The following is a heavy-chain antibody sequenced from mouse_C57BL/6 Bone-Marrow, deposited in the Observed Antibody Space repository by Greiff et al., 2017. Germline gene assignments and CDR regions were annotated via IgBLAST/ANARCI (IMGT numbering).Heavy chain of an antibody. CDR3: ARGGIYYGNYGAGVDY. Sequence: QVQLQQPGAELVRPGSSVKLSCKASGYTFTSYWMHWVKQRPIQGLEWIGNIDPSDSETHYNQKFKDKATLTVDKSSSTAYMQLSSLTSEDSAVYYWARGGIYYGNYGAGVDYWGQGTTLTVSS. CDR1: GYTFTSYW. V-gene: IGHV1-52*01. D-gene: IGHD2-1*01. CDR2: IDPSDSET. J-gene: IGHJ2*01.